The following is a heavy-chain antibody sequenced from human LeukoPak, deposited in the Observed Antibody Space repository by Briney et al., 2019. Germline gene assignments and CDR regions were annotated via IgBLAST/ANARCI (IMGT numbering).Heavy chain of an antibody. V-gene: IGHV1-2*02. CDR1: GYTFTGYY. J-gene: IGHJ4*02. D-gene: IGHD2-2*01. CDR2: INPNSGGT. Sequence: GASVKVSCKASGYTFTGYYMHWVRQAPGQGLEWMGWINPNSGGTNYAQKFQGRVTTTRDTSISTAYMELSRLRSDDTAVYYCAREGCSSTSCYAGFDYWGQGTLVTVSS. CDR3: AREGCSSTSCYAGFDY.